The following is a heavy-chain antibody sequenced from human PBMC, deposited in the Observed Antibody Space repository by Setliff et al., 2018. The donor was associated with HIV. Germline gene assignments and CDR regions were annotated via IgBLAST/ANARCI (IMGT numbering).Heavy chain of an antibody. CDR3: ARRIGGWIDY. Sequence: PSETLSLTCTVSGGSISSYYWSWIRQPPGKGLEWIGYIYYSGSTNYNPSLKSRVTISVDTSKNQFSLKLSSVTAADTAVYYCARRIGGWIDYWGQGTLVTVSS. CDR2: IYYSGST. J-gene: IGHJ4*02. D-gene: IGHD6-19*01. CDR1: GGSISSYY. V-gene: IGHV4-59*01.